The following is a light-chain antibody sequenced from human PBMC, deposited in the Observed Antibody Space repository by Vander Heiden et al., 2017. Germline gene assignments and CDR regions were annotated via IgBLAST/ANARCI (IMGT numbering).Light chain of an antibody. CDR1: SSNIGAGYD. J-gene: IGLJ2*01. CDR2: GNS. V-gene: IGLV1-40*01. CDR3: QSYDSSLSGVV. Sequence: QSVLTQPPSVSGVPGQRVTISCTGSSSNIGAGYDVHWCQQLPGTAPKLLIYGNSNRPSGVPDRFSGSKSGTSASLAITGLQAEDEADYYCQSYDSSLSGVVFGGGTKLTVL.